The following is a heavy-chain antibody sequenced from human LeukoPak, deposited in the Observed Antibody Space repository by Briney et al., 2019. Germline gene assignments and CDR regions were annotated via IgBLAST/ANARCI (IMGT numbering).Heavy chain of an antibody. CDR1: GGSCSRYA. Sequence: VSCTSSGGSCSRYAISWVRQAPAHGLEWMGVIIAIFGTGNYAHKLQGQVTITANESTSTAYMELSSLRSEDTAVYYCARAELVRFDPWGQGTLVTVSS. V-gene: IGHV1-69*01. D-gene: IGHD6-13*01. CDR2: IIAIFGTG. J-gene: IGHJ5*02. CDR3: ARAELVRFDP.